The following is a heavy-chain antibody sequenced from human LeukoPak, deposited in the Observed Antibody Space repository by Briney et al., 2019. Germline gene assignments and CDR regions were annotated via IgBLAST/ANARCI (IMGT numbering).Heavy chain of an antibody. CDR2: IYHSGST. Sequence: SETLSLTCAVSGYSISSGYYWGRIRQPPGKGLEWIGSIYHSGSTYYNPSLKSRVTISVDTSKNQFSLKLSSVTAADRAVYYCARAYYDFWSGYYSRGDAFDIWGQGTMVTVSS. CDR1: GYSISSGYY. V-gene: IGHV4-38-2*01. D-gene: IGHD3-3*01. J-gene: IGHJ3*02. CDR3: ARAYYDFWSGYYSRGDAFDI.